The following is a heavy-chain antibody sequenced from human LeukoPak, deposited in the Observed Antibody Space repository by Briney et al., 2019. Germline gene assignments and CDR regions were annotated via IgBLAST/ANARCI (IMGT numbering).Heavy chain of an antibody. CDR1: GGSISSGGYY. CDR3: ARGSYSRHYDSSGYSLDWYFDL. V-gene: IGHV4-61*08. Sequence: SETLSLTCTVSGGSISSGGYYWSWIRQHPGKGLEWIGYIYYSGSTNYNPSLKSRVTISVDTSKNQFSLKLSSVTAADTAVYYCARGSYSRHYDSSGYSLDWYFDLWGRGTLVTVSS. J-gene: IGHJ2*01. CDR2: IYYSGST. D-gene: IGHD3-22*01.